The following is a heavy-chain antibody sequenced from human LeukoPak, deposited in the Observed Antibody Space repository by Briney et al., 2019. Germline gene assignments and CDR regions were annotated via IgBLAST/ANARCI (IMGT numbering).Heavy chain of an antibody. CDR1: GGTFSSYA. CDR2: IIPIFGTA. Sequence: SVKVSCKASGGTFSSYAISWVRQAHGQGLEWMGRIIPIFGTANYAQKFQGRVTITTDESTSTAYMELSSLRSEDTAVYYCARGLLWLGARYYYYMDVWGKGTTVTVSS. D-gene: IGHD3-10*01. J-gene: IGHJ6*03. CDR3: ARGLLWLGARYYYYMDV. V-gene: IGHV1-69*05.